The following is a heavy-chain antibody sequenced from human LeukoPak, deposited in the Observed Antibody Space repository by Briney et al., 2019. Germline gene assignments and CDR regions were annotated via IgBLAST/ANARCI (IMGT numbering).Heavy chain of an antibody. J-gene: IGHJ4*02. CDR3: ASIPDYYDSSGYSPLGY. Sequence: ASVKVSCKASGYTFTSYGICWVRQAPGQGLEWMGWISAYNGNTNYAQKLQGRVTMTTDTSTSTAYMELRSLRSDDTAVYYCASIPDYYDSSGYSPLGYWGQGTLVTVSS. CDR1: GYTFTSYG. V-gene: IGHV1-18*01. D-gene: IGHD3-22*01. CDR2: ISAYNGNT.